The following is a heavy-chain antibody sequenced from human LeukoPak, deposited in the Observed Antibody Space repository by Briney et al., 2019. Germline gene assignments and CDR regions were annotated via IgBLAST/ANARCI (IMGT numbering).Heavy chain of an antibody. V-gene: IGHV1-8*01. CDR1: GYTFTSYD. J-gene: IGHJ4*02. CDR3: ASDYYGSGSYLD. CDR2: MNPNSGNT. Sequence: GASVKVSCKASGYTFTSYDINWVRRATGQGLEWMGWMNPNSGNTGYAQKFQGRVTMTRNTSISTAYMELSSLRSEDTAVYYCASDYYGSGSYLDWGQGTLVTVSS. D-gene: IGHD3-10*01.